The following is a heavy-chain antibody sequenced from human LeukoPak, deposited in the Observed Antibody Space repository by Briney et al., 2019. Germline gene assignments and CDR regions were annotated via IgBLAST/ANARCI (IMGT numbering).Heavy chain of an antibody. CDR1: GYTFTSYD. CDR3: ARAADNYDFWSSYADFDY. D-gene: IGHD3-3*01. J-gene: IGHJ4*02. CDR2: MNPNSGNT. V-gene: IGHV1-8*01. Sequence: ASVKVSCKASGYTFTSYDINWVRQATGQGLEWMGWMNPNSGNTGYAQKFQGRVTMARNTSISTAYMELSSLRSEDTAVYYCARAADNYDFWSSYADFDYWGQGTLVTVSS.